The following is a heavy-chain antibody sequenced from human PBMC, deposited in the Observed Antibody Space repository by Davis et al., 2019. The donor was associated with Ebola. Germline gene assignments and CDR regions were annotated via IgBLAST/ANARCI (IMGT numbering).Heavy chain of an antibody. Sequence: GESLKISCAASGLTFDDYAMHWVRQAPGKGLEWVAVIWYDGSNKYYADSVKGRFTISRDSSKNTLYLQMNSLRAEDTAVYYCARDRSGLDYYYYMDVWGKGTTVTVSS. D-gene: IGHD3-3*01. V-gene: IGHV3-33*08. CDR2: IWYDGSNK. CDR3: ARDRSGLDYYYYMDV. J-gene: IGHJ6*03. CDR1: GLTFDDYA.